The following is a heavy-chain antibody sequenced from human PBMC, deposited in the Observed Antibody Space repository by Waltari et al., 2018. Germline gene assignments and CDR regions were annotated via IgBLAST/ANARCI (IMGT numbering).Heavy chain of an antibody. Sequence: EVQLVESGGGLVQPGGSLSLSCAASGFTFVRYGMYLVRQAPGKGLGWVSRINSDESSTSYADSVKGRFTISRDNAKNTLYLQMNSLRAEDTAVYYCARSRDRGPSGPGYWGQGTLVTVSS. CDR3: ARSRDRGPSGPGY. J-gene: IGHJ4*02. CDR1: GFTFVRYG. V-gene: IGHV3-74*01. D-gene: IGHD3-10*01. CDR2: INSDESST.